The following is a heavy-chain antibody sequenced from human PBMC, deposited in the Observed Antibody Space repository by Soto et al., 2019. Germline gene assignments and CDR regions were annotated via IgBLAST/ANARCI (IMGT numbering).Heavy chain of an antibody. CDR3: ARVFTLSIAVAGPADY. J-gene: IGHJ4*02. CDR1: GFTFSSYG. Sequence: GGSLRLSCAASGFTFSSYGMHWVRQAPGKGLEWVAVIWYDGSNKYYVDSVKGRFTISRDNSKNTLYLQMNSLRAEDTVVYYCARVFTLSIAVAGPADYWGQGTLVTVSS. CDR2: IWYDGSNK. V-gene: IGHV3-33*01. D-gene: IGHD6-19*01.